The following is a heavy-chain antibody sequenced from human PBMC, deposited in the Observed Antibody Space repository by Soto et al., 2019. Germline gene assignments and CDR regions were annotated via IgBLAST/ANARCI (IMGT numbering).Heavy chain of an antibody. J-gene: IGHJ4*02. D-gene: IGHD4-17*01. CDR3: ARDFMTTVTLFDY. V-gene: IGHV3-30-3*01. CDR2: ISYDGSSK. CDR1: GFTFSNYA. Sequence: QVQLVESGGGVVQPGRSLRLSCAASGFTFSNYAMHWVRQAPGKGLEWVAVISYDGSSKYYADSVKGRFTISRDNSKNTLFLQMNSLRAEDTAVYYCARDFMTTVTLFDYWGQGTLVTVSS.